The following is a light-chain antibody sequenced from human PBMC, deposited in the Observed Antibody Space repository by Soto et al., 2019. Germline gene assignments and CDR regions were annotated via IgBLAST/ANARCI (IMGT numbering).Light chain of an antibody. Sequence: QSVLTQPRSXXXXXXXXXXXXCTGTSSDVGAYNYVSWYQHHPGKAPKFMIYDVSKRPSGVPDRFSGSKSGNTASLTISGLQAEDEADYYCCSYAGSYTGVFGTGTKLTVL. CDR3: CSYAGSYTGV. V-gene: IGLV2-11*01. CDR2: DVS. CDR1: SSDVGAYNY. J-gene: IGLJ1*01.